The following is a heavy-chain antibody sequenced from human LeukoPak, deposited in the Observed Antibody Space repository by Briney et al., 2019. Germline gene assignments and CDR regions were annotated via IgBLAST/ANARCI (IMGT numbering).Heavy chain of an antibody. Sequence: SETLSLTCTVSGGSISSSSYYWGWIRQPPGKGLEWIGSIYYSGSTNYNPSLKSRVTISVDTSKNQFSLKLSSVTAADTAVYYCARATREISLYYYDSSGYYFDYWGQGTLVTVSS. J-gene: IGHJ4*02. CDR1: GGSISSSSYY. CDR2: IYYSGST. V-gene: IGHV4-39*07. D-gene: IGHD3-22*01. CDR3: ARATREISLYYYDSSGYYFDY.